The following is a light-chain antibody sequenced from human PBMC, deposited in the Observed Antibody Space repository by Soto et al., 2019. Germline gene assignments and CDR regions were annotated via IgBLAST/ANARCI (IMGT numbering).Light chain of an antibody. Sequence: DIQMTQSPSTLSASVGDRVTITCRASQSISSWLAWYQQKPGKAPKLLIYDASSLESGVPSRFSGSGSGTEFTLTISSLQPDAFATYYCQQYNSYSQTFGQGTKVEIK. V-gene: IGKV1-5*01. CDR2: DAS. CDR1: QSISSW. CDR3: QQYNSYSQT. J-gene: IGKJ1*01.